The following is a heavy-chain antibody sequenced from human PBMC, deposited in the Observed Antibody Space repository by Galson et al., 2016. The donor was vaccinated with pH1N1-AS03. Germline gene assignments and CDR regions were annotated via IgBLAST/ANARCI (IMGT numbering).Heavy chain of an antibody. CDR3: ARDEDLPYGDHVTD. Sequence: QSGAEVKKPGESLKISCKASGYTFTSYDINWVRQAAGQGLEWMGWMNPNSGNRGYAQKFQGRVTMTRDTSISTAYMELSSLTFEDTAVYYCARDEDLPYGDHVTDWGQGTLVFVSS. CDR1: GYTFTSYD. J-gene: IGHJ4*02. V-gene: IGHV1-8*01. D-gene: IGHD4-17*01. CDR2: MNPNSGNR.